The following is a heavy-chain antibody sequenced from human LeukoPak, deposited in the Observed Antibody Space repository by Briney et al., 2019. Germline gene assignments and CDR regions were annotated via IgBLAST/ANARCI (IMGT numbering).Heavy chain of an antibody. V-gene: IGHV4-59*08. CDR2: IYYSGST. CDR1: GGSISSYY. CDR3: AGGRFLEWLLYPFFDY. D-gene: IGHD3-3*01. Sequence: SETLSLTCTVSGGSISSYYWSWIRQPAGKGLEWIGYIYYSGSTNYNPSLKSRVTISVDTSKNQFSLKLSSVTAADTAVYYCAGGRFLEWLLYPFFDYWGQGTLVTVSS. J-gene: IGHJ4*02.